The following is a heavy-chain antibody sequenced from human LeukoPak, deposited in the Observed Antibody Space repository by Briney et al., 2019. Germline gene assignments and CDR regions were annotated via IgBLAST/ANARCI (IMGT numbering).Heavy chain of an antibody. CDR1: GGSISSYY. CDR3: ARGNYAQSRYNWFDP. D-gene: IGHD1-7*01. J-gene: IGHJ5*02. V-gene: IGHV4-59*01. Sequence: SETLSLTCTVSGGSISSYYWSWIRQPPGKGLEWIGYIYYSGSTNYNPSLKSRVTISVDTSKNQFSLKLSSVTAADTAVYYCARGNYAQSRYNWFDPWGQGTLVTVSS. CDR2: IYYSGST.